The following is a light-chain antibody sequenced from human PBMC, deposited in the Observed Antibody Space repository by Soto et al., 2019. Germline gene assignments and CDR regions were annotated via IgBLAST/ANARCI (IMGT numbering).Light chain of an antibody. J-gene: IGKJ5*01. CDR2: TAS. Sequence: IQMTQSPSSLSASVGDRVTITCRAKQSISSYLNWYQQKPGKAPKVLIYTASSLQSGVPSRFSGSGSGTDFTLTISSLQPEDFATYYCQQSYSTPITFGQGTRLEIK. CDR3: QQSYSTPIT. CDR1: QSISSY. V-gene: IGKV1-39*01.